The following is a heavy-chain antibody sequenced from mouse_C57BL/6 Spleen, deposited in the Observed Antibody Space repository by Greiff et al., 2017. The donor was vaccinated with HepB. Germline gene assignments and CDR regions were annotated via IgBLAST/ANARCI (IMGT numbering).Heavy chain of an antibody. CDR2: ISSGSSTN. Sequence: EVQRVESGGGLVKPGGSLKLSCAASGFTFSDYGMHWVRQAPEKGLEWVAYISSGSSTNYYADTVKGRFTISRDNAKNNLFLQMTSLRSENTAMYYCARSSSYQTGVDYWGQGTSVTVSS. CDR1: GFTFSDYG. V-gene: IGHV5-17*01. J-gene: IGHJ4*01. D-gene: IGHD1-1*01. CDR3: ARSSSYQTGVDY.